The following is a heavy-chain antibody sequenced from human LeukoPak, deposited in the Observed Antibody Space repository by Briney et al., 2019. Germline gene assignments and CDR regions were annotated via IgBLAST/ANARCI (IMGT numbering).Heavy chain of an antibody. CDR1: GFTVSSNY. CDR3: AKPYSSGCYYFDY. D-gene: IGHD6-19*01. J-gene: IGHJ4*02. CDR2: IYSGGST. Sequence: PGGSLSLSCAASGFTVSSNYMSWVRQAPGKGLEWVSIIYSGGSTYYADSVKGRFTISRDNSKNTLYLQMNSLRAEDTAVYYCAKPYSSGCYYFDYWGQGTLVTVSS. V-gene: IGHV3-53*01.